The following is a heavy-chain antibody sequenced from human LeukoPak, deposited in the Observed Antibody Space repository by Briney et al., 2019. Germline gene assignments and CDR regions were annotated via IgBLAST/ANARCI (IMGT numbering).Heavy chain of an antibody. CDR3: ARVAPDCSGSSCYGGTPNWFDP. V-gene: IGHV4-34*01. CDR2: INHDGST. CDR1: GGSFSGYY. Sequence: SETLPLTCAVYGGSFSGYYWSWIRQPPGKGLEWIGEINHDGSTNYNPSLKSRVTISLDTSKHQFSLKLSSVTAADTAVYYCARVAPDCSGSSCYGGTPNWFDPWGQGTLVTVSS. D-gene: IGHD2-15*01. J-gene: IGHJ5*02.